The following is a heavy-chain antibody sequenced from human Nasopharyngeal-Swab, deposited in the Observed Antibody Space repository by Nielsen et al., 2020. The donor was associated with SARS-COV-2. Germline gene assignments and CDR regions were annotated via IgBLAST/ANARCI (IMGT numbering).Heavy chain of an antibody. CDR3: ATSYSGSYYDAFDI. J-gene: IGHJ3*02. Sequence: GGSLRLSCKASGYSFTSYWIVWLRQLPGKGLEWMGIIYPGDSDTRYSPSFQGQVTISADKSISTAYLQWSSLKASDTAMYYCATSYSGSYYDAFDIWGQGTMVTVSS. D-gene: IGHD1-26*01. CDR2: IYPGDSDT. V-gene: IGHV5-51*01. CDR1: GYSFTSYW.